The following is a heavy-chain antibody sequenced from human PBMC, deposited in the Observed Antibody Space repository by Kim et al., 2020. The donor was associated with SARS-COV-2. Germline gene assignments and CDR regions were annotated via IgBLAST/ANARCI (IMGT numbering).Heavy chain of an antibody. CDR3: ARDGADGVGMDV. V-gene: IGHV1-69*04. CDR1: GGTFSSYA. CDR2: IIPILGIA. J-gene: IGHJ6*02. Sequence: SVKVSCKASGGTFSSYAISWVRQAPGQGLEWMGRIIPILGIANYAQKFQGRVTITADKSTSTAYMELSSLRSEDTAVYYCARDGADGVGMDVWGQGTTVTVSS. D-gene: IGHD2-8*01.